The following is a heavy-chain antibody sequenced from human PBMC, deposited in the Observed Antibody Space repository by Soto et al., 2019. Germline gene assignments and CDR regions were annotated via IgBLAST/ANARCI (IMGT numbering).Heavy chain of an antibody. V-gene: IGHV4-34*01. CDR1: GGSFSGYY. CDR2: INHSGST. J-gene: IGHJ5*02. D-gene: IGHD6-19*01. CDR3: ARGVSEAVAGTGRNWFDP. Sequence: QVQLQQWGAGLLKPSETLSLTCAVYGGSFSGYYWSWIRQPPGKGLEWIGEINHSGSTNYNPSLKSRVTISVDTSKNQFSLKLSSVTAADTAVYYCARGVSEAVAGTGRNWFDPWGQGTLVTVSS.